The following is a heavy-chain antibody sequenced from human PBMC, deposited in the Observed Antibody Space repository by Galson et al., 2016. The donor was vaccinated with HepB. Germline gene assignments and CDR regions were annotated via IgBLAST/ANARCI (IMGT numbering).Heavy chain of an antibody. Sequence: CAISGDSVSSNSAAWNWIRLSTSRGLEWLGRTNYRSRWYNDYAVSVKRRITINADTSKNQFSLQLNSVTPEDTAVYYCARGVAYSSSWSTGYYFDYWGQGTLVTVAS. V-gene: IGHV6-1*01. CDR2: TNYRSRWYN. CDR3: ARGVAYSSSWSTGYYFDY. J-gene: IGHJ4*02. CDR1: GDSVSSNSAA. D-gene: IGHD6-13*01.